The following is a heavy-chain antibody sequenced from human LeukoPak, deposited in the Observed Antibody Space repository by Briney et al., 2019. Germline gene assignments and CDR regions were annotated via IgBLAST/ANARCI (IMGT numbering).Heavy chain of an antibody. J-gene: IGHJ4*02. CDR3: ASRPTEVWFGSFNK. Sequence: GASVKVSCKASGYTFTGYYMHWVRQAPGQGLEWMGWINPNSGGTNYAQKFQGRVTMTRDTSISTAYMELSRLRSDDTAVYYCASRPTEVWFGSFNKWGQGTLVTVSS. CDR2: INPNSGGT. D-gene: IGHD3-10*01. CDR1: GYTFTGYY. V-gene: IGHV1-2*02.